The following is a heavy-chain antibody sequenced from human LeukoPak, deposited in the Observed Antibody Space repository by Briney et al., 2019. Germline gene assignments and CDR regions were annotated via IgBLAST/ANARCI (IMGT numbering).Heavy chain of an antibody. CDR2: INHSGST. Sequence: PSETLSLTCAVYGGSSSGYYWSWIRQPPGKGLEWIGEINHSGSTNYNPSLKSRVTISVDTSKNQFSLKLSSVTAADTAVYYCARGEYSGSTYYFDYWGQGTLVTVSS. V-gene: IGHV4-34*01. CDR1: GGSSSGYY. CDR3: ARGEYSGSTYYFDY. J-gene: IGHJ4*02. D-gene: IGHD1-26*01.